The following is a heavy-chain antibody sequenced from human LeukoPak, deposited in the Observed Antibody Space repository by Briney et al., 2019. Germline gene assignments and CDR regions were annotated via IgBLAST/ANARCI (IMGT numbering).Heavy chain of an antibody. CDR3: AKLPTGGIWFGELTSEGAFDI. CDR1: GFTFSSYA. J-gene: IGHJ3*02. CDR2: ISGSGGST. D-gene: IGHD3-10*01. V-gene: IGHV3-23*01. Sequence: QPGGSLRLSCAASGFTFSSYAMSWVRQAPGKGLEWVSAISGSGGSTYYADSVKGRFTISRDNSKNTLYLQMNSLRAEDTAVYYCAKLPTGGIWFGELTSEGAFDIWGQGTMVTVSS.